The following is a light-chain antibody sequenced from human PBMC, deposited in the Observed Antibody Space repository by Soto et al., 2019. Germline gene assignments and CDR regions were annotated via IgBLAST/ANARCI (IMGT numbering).Light chain of an antibody. Sequence: DIQMTQSPSSLSASVGDRVTITCRACQSIRSYLYWYQQKPRKAPQLLMYAASSLQSGVPSRVSGSGSGTDFTLTISSLQPEDFATYYCQQSYSTPYTFGQGTKLEIK. V-gene: IGKV1-39*01. J-gene: IGKJ2*01. CDR1: QSIRSY. CDR3: QQSYSTPYT. CDR2: AAS.